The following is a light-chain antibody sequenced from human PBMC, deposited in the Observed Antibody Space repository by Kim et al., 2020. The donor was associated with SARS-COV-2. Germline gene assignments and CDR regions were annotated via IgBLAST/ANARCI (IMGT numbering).Light chain of an antibody. V-gene: IGKV1-5*03. CDR3: QKYDSYPHT. J-gene: IGKJ2*01. Sequence: DIQMTQSPSTLSASVGDRVTITCRASQSISTWLAWYQQKPGKAPNLLIFKASYLETGVPSRFSGSGAGTEFTLTISSLQPDDFATYYCQKYDSYPHTFGQGTKLEIK. CDR1: QSISTW. CDR2: KAS.